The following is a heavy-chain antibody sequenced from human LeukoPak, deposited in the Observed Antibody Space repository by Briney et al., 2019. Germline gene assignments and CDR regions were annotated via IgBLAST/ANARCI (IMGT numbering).Heavy chain of an antibody. V-gene: IGHV3-48*04. CDR3: ARGARYCSGGSCYWFDY. CDR2: ISDSSSIT. CDR1: GFTSSSFG. Sequence: PGGSLRLSCAASGFTSSSFGMNWVRQAPGKGLEWVSYISDSSSITYYADSVKGRFTISRDNAKNSLYLQMNSLRAEDTAVYYCARGARYCSGGSCYWFDYWGQGTLVTVSS. D-gene: IGHD2-15*01. J-gene: IGHJ4*02.